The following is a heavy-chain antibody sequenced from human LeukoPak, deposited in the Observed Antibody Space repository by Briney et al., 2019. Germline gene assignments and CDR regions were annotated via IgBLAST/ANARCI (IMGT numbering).Heavy chain of an antibody. V-gene: IGHV3-30*02. CDR3: AKDHGETAPDTYHYYYYMDV. J-gene: IGHJ6*03. CDR1: GFTFSSYG. Sequence: GGSLRLSCAASGFTFSSYGMHWVRQAPGKGLEWVAFIRYDGSNKYYADSVKGRFTISRDNSKNTLYLQMNSLRAEDTAVYYCAKDHGETAPDTYHYYYYMDVWGKGTTVTVSS. CDR2: IRYDGSNK. D-gene: IGHD6-13*01.